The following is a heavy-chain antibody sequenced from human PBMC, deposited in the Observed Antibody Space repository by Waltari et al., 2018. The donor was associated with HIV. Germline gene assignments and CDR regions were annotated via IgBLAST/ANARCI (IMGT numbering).Heavy chain of an antibody. J-gene: IGHJ4*02. D-gene: IGHD3-9*01. CDR2: ISGSGTKT. V-gene: IGHV3-23*01. CDR3: AKDNYDILTGYYY. CDR1: GFTFRSYA. Sequence: EVQLLESGGGSVQPGGSLRLSCAASGFTFRSYAMTWVRQAPGKGLEGVSAISGSGTKTYYADSVKGRFTISRDNSKNTVYLQMNSLRAEDTAVYYCAKDNYDILTGYYYWGQGTLVTVSS.